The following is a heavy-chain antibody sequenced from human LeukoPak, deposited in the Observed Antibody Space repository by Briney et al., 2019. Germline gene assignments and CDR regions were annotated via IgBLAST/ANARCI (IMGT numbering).Heavy chain of an antibody. CDR2: INHSGST. Sequence: KPSETLSLTCAVYGGSFSGYYWSWIRQPPGKGLEWIGEINHSGSTNYNPSLKSRVTISVDTSKNQFSLKLSSVTAADTAVYYCARRRYSSSGPTGGGWFDPWGQGTLVTVSS. J-gene: IGHJ5*02. CDR3: ARRRYSSSGPTGGGWFDP. V-gene: IGHV4-34*01. D-gene: IGHD6-13*01. CDR1: GGSFSGYY.